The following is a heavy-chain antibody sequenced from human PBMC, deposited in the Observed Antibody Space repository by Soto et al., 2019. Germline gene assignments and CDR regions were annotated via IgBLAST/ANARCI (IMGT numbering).Heavy chain of an antibody. CDR2: INSDGSST. D-gene: IGHD3-3*01. CDR3: ARVGYYDFWSGYYTAFDY. V-gene: IGHV3-74*01. Sequence: PGGSLRLSCAASGFTLSSYWMHWVRQAPGKGLVWVSRINSDGSSTSYADSVKGRFTISRDNAKNTLYLQMNSLRAEDTAVYYCARVGYYDFWSGYYTAFDYWGQGTLVTVSS. CDR1: GFTLSSYW. J-gene: IGHJ4*02.